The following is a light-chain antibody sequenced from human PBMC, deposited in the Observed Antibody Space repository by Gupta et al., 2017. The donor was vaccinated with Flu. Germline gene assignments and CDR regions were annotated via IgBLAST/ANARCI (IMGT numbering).Light chain of an antibody. CDR1: QSLLSNSNNKNY. CDR3: QQEDSAPYT. J-gene: IGKJ2*01. Sequence: DIVMTQSPDSLTVSVGEGATINCKSSQSLLSNSNNKNYLGWYQQKPGQSPRLLIYGAPTRESGVPQRFSGSRTGTDFTLTISNLQAEDVTVYYCQQEDSAPYTFGQGTKMEIK. CDR2: GAP. V-gene: IGKV4-1*01.